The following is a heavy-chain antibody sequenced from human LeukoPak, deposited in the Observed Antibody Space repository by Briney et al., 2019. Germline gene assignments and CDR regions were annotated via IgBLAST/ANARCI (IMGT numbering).Heavy chain of an antibody. CDR2: AYSGGST. Sequence: SETLSLTCTVSGGSISSSSRYWGWIRQPPGKGLECIGSAYSGGSTNYNPSLKSRVTISVDTSKNQFSLKLSSVTAADTAVYYCARHGGGSYLDHFDYWGQGTLVTVSS. CDR3: ARHGGGSYLDHFDY. V-gene: IGHV4-39*01. CDR1: GGSISSSSRY. D-gene: IGHD1-26*01. J-gene: IGHJ4*02.